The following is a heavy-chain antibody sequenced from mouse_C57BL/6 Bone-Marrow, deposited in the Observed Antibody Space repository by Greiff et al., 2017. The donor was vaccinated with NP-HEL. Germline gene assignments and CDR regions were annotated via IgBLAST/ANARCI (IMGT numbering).Heavy chain of an antibody. V-gene: IGHV1-81*01. J-gene: IGHJ3*01. CDR2: IYPRSGNT. CDR1: GYTFTSYG. Sequence: QVQLKQSGAELARPGASVKLSCKASGYTFTSYGISWVKQRTGQGLEWIGEIYPRSGNTYYNEKFKGKATLTADKSSSTAYMELRSLTSEDSAVYFCARTDDWGFAYWGQGTLVTVSA. CDR3: ARTDDWGFAY. D-gene: IGHD4-1*01.